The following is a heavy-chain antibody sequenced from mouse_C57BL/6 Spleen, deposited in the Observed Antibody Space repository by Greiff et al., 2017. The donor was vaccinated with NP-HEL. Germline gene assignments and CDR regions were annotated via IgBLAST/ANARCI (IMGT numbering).Heavy chain of an antibody. CDR2: ISSGSSTI. CDR1: GFTFSDYG. J-gene: IGHJ4*01. V-gene: IGHV5-17*01. D-gene: IGHD2-4*01. CDR3: ARYDYDGYAMDY. Sequence: EVQLVESGGGLVKPGGSLKLSCAASGFTFSDYGMHWVRQAPAKGLEWVAYISSGSSTIYYADTVKGRFTIARDNAKNTLFLQMTSLRSEDTAMYYCARYDYDGYAMDYWGQGTSVTVSS.